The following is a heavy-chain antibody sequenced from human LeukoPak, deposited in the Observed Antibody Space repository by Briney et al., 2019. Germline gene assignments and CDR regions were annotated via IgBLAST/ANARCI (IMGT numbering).Heavy chain of an antibody. J-gene: IGHJ4*02. CDR3: AKDGYSSGWYISPETFDY. V-gene: IGHV3-NL1*01. CDR1: GFTVSSSY. Sequence: GGSLRLSCAASGFTVSSSYMSWVRQAPGKGLEWVSVIYSGGSGSTYYADSVKGRFTISRDNSKNTLYLQMNSLRAEDTAVYYCAKDGYSSGWYISPETFDYWGQGTLVTVSS. CDR2: IYSGGSGST. D-gene: IGHD6-19*01.